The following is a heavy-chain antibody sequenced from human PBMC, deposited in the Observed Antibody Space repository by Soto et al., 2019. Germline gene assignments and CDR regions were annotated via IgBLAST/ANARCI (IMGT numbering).Heavy chain of an antibody. Sequence: ASVKVSCKASGYTFTSYGISWVRQAPGQGLEWMGWISAYNGNTNYAQKLQGRVTMTTDTSTSTAYMELRSLRSDDTAVYYCARDRGSYYYYYGMDVWGQGTTVTVSS. CDR3: ARDRGSYYYYYGMDV. CDR2: ISAYNGNT. CDR1: GYTFTSYG. D-gene: IGHD1-26*01. V-gene: IGHV1-18*01. J-gene: IGHJ6*02.